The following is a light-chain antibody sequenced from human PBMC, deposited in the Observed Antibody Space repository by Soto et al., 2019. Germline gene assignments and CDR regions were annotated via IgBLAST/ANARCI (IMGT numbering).Light chain of an antibody. CDR2: GAS. CDR3: QQYNNWPPIT. Sequence: EIVMAHSSVTLSVSPGERATLSCRASQSVSSNLAWYQQKPGQAPRLLIYGASTRATGIPARFSGSGSGTEFTLTISSLQSEDFAVYYCQQYNNWPPITFGQGTRLEIK. J-gene: IGKJ5*01. V-gene: IGKV3-15*01. CDR1: QSVSSN.